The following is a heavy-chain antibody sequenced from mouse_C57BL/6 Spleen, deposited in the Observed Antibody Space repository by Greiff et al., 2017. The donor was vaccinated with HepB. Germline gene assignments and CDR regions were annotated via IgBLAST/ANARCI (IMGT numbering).Heavy chain of an antibody. Sequence: EVQRVESEGGLVQPGSSMKLSCTASGFTFSDYYMAWVRQVPEKGLEWVANINYDGSSTYYLDSLKSRFIISRDNAKNILYLQMSSLKSEDTATYYCAREKTAQATFAMDYWGQGTSVTVSS. J-gene: IGHJ4*01. V-gene: IGHV5-16*01. D-gene: IGHD3-2*02. CDR3: AREKTAQATFAMDY. CDR1: GFTFSDYY. CDR2: INYDGSST.